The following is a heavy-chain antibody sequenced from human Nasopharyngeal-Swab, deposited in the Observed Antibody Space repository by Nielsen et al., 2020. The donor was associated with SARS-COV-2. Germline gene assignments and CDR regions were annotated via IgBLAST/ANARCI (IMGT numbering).Heavy chain of an antibody. Sequence: SETLSLTCTVSGDSISSNSYYWGWIRQSPGKGLEWIGSFSYSGTTYFNPSLKSRVTISVDTSKNQFPVKLSSVTAADTAVYYCASYYYDSSDYPYWFDPWGQGTLVTVSS. CDR1: GDSISSNSYY. V-gene: IGHV4-39*01. CDR2: FSYSGTT. D-gene: IGHD3-22*01. J-gene: IGHJ5*02. CDR3: ASYYYDSSDYPYWFDP.